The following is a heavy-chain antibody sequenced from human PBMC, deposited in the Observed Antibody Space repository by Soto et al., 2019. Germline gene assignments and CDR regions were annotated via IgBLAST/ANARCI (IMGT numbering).Heavy chain of an antibody. J-gene: IGHJ3*02. V-gene: IGHV1-69*08. CDR2: IIPILGIA. CDR1: GGTFSSYT. D-gene: IGHD3-10*01. CDR3: ARDPTSRGASDI. Sequence: QVQLVQSGAEVKKPGSSVKVSCKASGGTFSSYTISWVRQAPGQGLEWMGRIIPILGIANYAQKFQGRVTITADKSTGTAYMELSSLRSEDTAVYYCARDPTSRGASDIWGQGTMVTVSS.